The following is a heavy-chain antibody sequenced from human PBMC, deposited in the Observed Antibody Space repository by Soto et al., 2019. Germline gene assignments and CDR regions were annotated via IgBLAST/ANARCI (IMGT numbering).Heavy chain of an antibody. Sequence: SETLSLTCTVSGGSISSYYWSWIRQPPGKGLEWIGYIYYSGSTNYNPSLKSRVTISVDTSKNQFSLKLSSVTAADTAVYYCAREMDYHYIWGSYPHGSAFDIWGQGTMVTVSS. CDR2: IYYSGST. CDR3: AREMDYHYIWGSYPHGSAFDI. J-gene: IGHJ3*02. CDR1: GGSISSYY. D-gene: IGHD3-16*02. V-gene: IGHV4-59*01.